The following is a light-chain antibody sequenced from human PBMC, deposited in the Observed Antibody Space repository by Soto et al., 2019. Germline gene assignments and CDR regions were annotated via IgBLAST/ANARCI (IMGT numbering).Light chain of an antibody. J-gene: IGKJ4*01. Sequence: EIVMTQSPATLSVSPGERATLSCRASQSVGRNLAWYQQKPGQAPRLLIYGASTRATGIPARFSGSGSVTEFTLTLSRLQTEDFAIYSCQQYNHWPPLTFGGVTKVEIK. V-gene: IGKV3-15*01. CDR2: GAS. CDR1: QSVGRN. CDR3: QQYNHWPPLT.